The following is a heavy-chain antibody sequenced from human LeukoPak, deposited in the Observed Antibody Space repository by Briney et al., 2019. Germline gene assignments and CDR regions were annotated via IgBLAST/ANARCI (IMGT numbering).Heavy chain of an antibody. CDR2: IKQDGSEK. CDR3: ARVNYWSGYFYMDV. CDR1: GFTFSSYW. V-gene: IGHV3-7*01. J-gene: IGHJ6*03. Sequence: GGSLRLSCAASGFTFSSYWMSWVRQAPGKGLEWVANIKQDGSEKYYVDSVKGRFTISRDNAKNSLYLQMNSLRVEDTALYYCARVNYWSGYFYMDVWGKGTTVTVSS. D-gene: IGHD3-3*01.